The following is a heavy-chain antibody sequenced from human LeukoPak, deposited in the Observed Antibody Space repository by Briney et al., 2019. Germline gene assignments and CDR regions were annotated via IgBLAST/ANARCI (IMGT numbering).Heavy chain of an antibody. J-gene: IGHJ4*02. CDR3: ARGATGYDYNYFDY. CDR2: IKSDGSST. V-gene: IGHV3-74*01. D-gene: IGHD5-12*01. CDR1: GFTFSSHG. Sequence: GGSLRLSCAASGFTFSSHGMHWGRQAPGKGLVWVSRIKSDGSSTTYADSVRGRFTISRDNAKNTLYLQMNSLRAEDTAVYYCARGATGYDYNYFDYWGQGTLVSVSS.